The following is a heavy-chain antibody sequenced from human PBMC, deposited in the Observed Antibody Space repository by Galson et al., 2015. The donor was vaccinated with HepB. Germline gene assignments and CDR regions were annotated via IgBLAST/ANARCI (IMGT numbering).Heavy chain of an antibody. Sequence: SVKVSCKASGYTFTSYGISWVRQAPGQGLEWMGWISAYNGNTNYAQKLQGRVTMTTDTSTSTAYMELRSLRSDDTAVYYCAIQEAGYFDWLRRGMGYYYYGMDVWGQGTTVTVSS. J-gene: IGHJ6*02. V-gene: IGHV1-18*01. CDR2: ISAYNGNT. D-gene: IGHD3-9*01. CDR1: GYTFTSYG. CDR3: AIQEAGYFDWLRRGMGYYYYGMDV.